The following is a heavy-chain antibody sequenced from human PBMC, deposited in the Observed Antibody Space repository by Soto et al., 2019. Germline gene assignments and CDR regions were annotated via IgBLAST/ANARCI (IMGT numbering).Heavy chain of an antibody. J-gene: IGHJ4*02. CDR2: ITSSGSTI. CDR3: PRGSETIAY. D-gene: IGHD1-7*01. Sequence: QVQLVESGGGLVKPGGSRRLSCAVSGFIFSDYDMNWVRQAPGKGLEWVSYITSSGSTIHYADSVKGRFTVSRDNGKNTLYLQMHSLRAEDRAVYYCPRGSETIAYWGQGTVVTVSS. V-gene: IGHV3-11*01. CDR1: GFIFSDYD.